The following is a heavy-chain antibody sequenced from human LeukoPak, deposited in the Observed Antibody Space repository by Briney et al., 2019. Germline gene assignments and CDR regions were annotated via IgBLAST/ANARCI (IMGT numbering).Heavy chain of an antibody. CDR3: ASSFSSGWLLDY. Sequence: GGSLRLSCAASGFTFSSYEMNWVRQAPGKGLEWVSYISSSGSTIYYADSVRGRFTISRDNAKNSLYLQMNSLRAEDTAVYYCASSFSSGWLLDYWGQGTLVTVSS. J-gene: IGHJ4*02. V-gene: IGHV3-48*03. CDR1: GFTFSSYE. CDR2: ISSSGSTI. D-gene: IGHD6-19*01.